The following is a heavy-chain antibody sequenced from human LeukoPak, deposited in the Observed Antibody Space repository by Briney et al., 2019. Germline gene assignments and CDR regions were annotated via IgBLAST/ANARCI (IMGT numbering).Heavy chain of an antibody. D-gene: IGHD2-2*01. CDR2: IYSGGST. Sequence: GGSLRLSCAASGFTVSSNYMSWVRQAPGKGLEWVSVIYSGGSTYYADPVKGRFTISRDNSKNTLYLRMNSLRAEDTAVYYCARDHRYCSSTSCYFNAYYGMDVWGQGTTVTVSS. CDR1: GFTVSSNY. J-gene: IGHJ6*02. CDR3: ARDHRYCSSTSCYFNAYYGMDV. V-gene: IGHV3-53*01.